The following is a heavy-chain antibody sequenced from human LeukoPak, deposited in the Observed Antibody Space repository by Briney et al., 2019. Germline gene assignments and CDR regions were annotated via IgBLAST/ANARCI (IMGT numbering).Heavy chain of an antibody. CDR1: GFTFSSYS. CDR2: ISSSSSTI. D-gene: IGHD5-12*01. Sequence: GGSLRLSCAASGFTFSSYSMNWVRQASGKGLEWVSYISSSSSTIYYADSVKGRFTISRDNAKNSLYLQMNSLRAEDTAVYYCARTRKYSGYDSYYYGLDVWGQGTTVTVSS. V-gene: IGHV3-48*01. J-gene: IGHJ6*02. CDR3: ARTRKYSGYDSYYYGLDV.